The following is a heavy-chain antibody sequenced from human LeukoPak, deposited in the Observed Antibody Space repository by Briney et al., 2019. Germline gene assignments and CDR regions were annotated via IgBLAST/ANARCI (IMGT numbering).Heavy chain of an antibody. CDR1: GYTFTSYG. CDR3: ARKYNSGLYDFDS. CDR2: ISAYNGNT. Sequence: ASVKVSCKASGYTFTSYGISWVRQAPGQGLEWMGWISAYNGNTNYAQKFQGRVTMTTDTSTNTAYMALRSLRSDDTAVYYCARKYNSGLYDFDSWGQGTLVTVSS. V-gene: IGHV1-18*01. J-gene: IGHJ4*02. D-gene: IGHD6-19*01.